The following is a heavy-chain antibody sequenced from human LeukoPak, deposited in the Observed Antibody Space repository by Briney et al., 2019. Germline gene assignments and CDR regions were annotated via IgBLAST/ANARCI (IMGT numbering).Heavy chain of an antibody. CDR1: GGSISSYY. J-gene: IGHJ4*02. CDR3: ARDSYISFYLFDF. D-gene: IGHD6-6*01. CDR2: VYSTGST. Sequence: PSETLSLTCTVSGGSISSYYWNWIRQPAGKGLEWIGRVYSTGSTNYNPSLESRFSMSADTSKNQISLKVNSVTAADTAVYYCARDSYISFYLFDFWGQGALVTVSS. V-gene: IGHV4-4*07.